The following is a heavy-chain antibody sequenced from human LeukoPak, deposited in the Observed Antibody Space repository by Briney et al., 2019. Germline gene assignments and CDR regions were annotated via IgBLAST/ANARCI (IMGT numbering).Heavy chain of an antibody. V-gene: IGHV4-39*07. CDR3: ARDWLKPGHDAFDI. CDR2: IYYSGST. Sequence: SETLSLTCTVSGGSISSSSYYWGWIRQPPGKGLEWIGSIYYSGSTYYNPSLKSRVTISVDTSKNQFSLKLSSVTAADTAVYYCARDWLKPGHDAFDIWGQGTMVTVSS. D-gene: IGHD5-12*01. CDR1: GGSISSSSYY. J-gene: IGHJ3*02.